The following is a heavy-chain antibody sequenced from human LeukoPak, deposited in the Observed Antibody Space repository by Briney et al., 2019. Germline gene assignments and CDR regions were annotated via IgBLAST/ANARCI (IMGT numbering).Heavy chain of an antibody. Sequence: GGSLRLSCAASGFTFSDYYMSWIRQAPGKGLEWVSYISSSGSTIYYADSVKGRFTISRDNAKNSLYLQMNSLRAEGTAVYYCARTFPAYCGGDCYSDYWGQGTLVTVSS. CDR3: ARTFPAYCGGDCYSDY. J-gene: IGHJ4*02. CDR2: ISSSGSTI. CDR1: GFTFSDYY. V-gene: IGHV3-11*01. D-gene: IGHD2-21*02.